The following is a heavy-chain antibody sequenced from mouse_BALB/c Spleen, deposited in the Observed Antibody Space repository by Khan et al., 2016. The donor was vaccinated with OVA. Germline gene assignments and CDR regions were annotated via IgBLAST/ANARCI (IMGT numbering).Heavy chain of an antibody. V-gene: IGHV5-17*02. CDR3: ATSYYYGYYFDY. Sequence: EVELVESGGGLVQPGGSRKLSCAASGFTFSSYGMHWVRQAPEKGLEWVASISGYSNTIYYADTVKGRFTISRDNPKNTLFLQMTSLMSEDTAMYYCATSYYYGYYFDYWGPGTTLTVSS. J-gene: IGHJ2*01. CDR2: ISGYSNTI. D-gene: IGHD1-1*01. CDR1: GFTFSSYG.